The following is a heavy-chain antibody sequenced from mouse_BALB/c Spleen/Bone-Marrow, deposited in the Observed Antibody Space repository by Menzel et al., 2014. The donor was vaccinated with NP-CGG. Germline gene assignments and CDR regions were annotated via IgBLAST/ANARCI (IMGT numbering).Heavy chain of an antibody. Sequence: EGKLMESGPELVKPGASMKISFKASGYSFTGYSMNWVKQSHGKNLEWIGLINPYNGGTSYNLKFKGKATITVDKSSSTAYMELLSLTSEDSAVYYCARDYDYGNYAMDYWGQGTSVTVSS. D-gene: IGHD2-4*01. CDR1: GYSFTGYS. J-gene: IGHJ4*01. CDR2: INPYNGGT. V-gene: IGHV1-18*01. CDR3: ARDYDYGNYAMDY.